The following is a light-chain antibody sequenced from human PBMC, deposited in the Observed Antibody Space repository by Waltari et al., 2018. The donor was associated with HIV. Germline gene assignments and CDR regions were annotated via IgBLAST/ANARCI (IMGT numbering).Light chain of an antibody. J-gene: IGLJ3*02. V-gene: IGLV1-47*01. CDR1: SSTLGGNF. CDR3: ASWDDSLSGWV. Sequence: QSVLTQPPSASGTPGQTVTISRSGRSSTLGGNFVYWYQRLPGTAPQLLIYRNNQRPSVVPDRFSGSKSGTSASLAISGLRSEDEADYYCASWDDSLSGWVFGGGTKVTVL. CDR2: RNN.